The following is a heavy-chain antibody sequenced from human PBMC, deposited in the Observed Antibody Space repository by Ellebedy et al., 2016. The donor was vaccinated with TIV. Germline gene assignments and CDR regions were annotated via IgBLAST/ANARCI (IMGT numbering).Heavy chain of an antibody. V-gene: IGHV3-49*01. CDR3: RRGRGD. Sequence: GESLKISCTASGFSFGDYAMSWFRHAPGKGLEWVGLIRGKPYGGTAEHAASVKGRFFISRDGSKSTTYLQMNHLKTDDTAVYYCRRGRGDWGQGVLVAVSS. CDR1: GFSFGDYA. CDR2: IRGKPYGGTA. D-gene: IGHD3-10*01. J-gene: IGHJ4*02.